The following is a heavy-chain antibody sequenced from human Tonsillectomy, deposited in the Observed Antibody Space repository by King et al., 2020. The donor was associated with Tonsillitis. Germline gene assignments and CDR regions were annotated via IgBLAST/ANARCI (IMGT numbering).Heavy chain of an antibody. Sequence: VQLVESGAEVKKPGASVKVSCKASGYTFTGYYMHWVRQAPGQGLEWMGWINPNSGGTNYAQKFQGRVTMTRDTSISTAYMELSRLRSDDTAVYYCARDRTGTHAQHAFDIWGQGTMVTVSS. D-gene: IGHD1-7*01. CDR1: GYTFTGYY. V-gene: IGHV1-2*02. CDR2: INPNSGGT. CDR3: ARDRTGTHAQHAFDI. J-gene: IGHJ3*02.